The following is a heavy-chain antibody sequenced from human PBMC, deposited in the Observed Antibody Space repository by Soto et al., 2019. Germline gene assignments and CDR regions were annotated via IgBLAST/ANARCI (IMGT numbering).Heavy chain of an antibody. CDR1: GDSISSADYY. Sequence: LSETLSLTCTVSGDSISSADYYWSWIRQTPGKGLEWIGHIFYSGTTYYNPSLKSRLTISVDTSKNHFSLRLTSVTAADTAVYYCARDLWVEPELYYYGMDVWGQGTTVTVSS. CDR2: IFYSGTT. D-gene: IGHD1-1*01. J-gene: IGHJ6*02. CDR3: ARDLWVEPELYYYGMDV. V-gene: IGHV4-30-4*01.